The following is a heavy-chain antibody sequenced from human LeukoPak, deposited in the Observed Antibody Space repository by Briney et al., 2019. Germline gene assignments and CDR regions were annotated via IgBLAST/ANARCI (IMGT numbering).Heavy chain of an antibody. Sequence: GGSLRLSCAASGFTFTTYAMSWVRQAPGMGLEWVSSISNNGGDTYYVDSVKGRLSISRHNSKNTLYLQINSLRAEDTAMYYCAKSMSTGYRGFFDYWGQGTLVSVSS. D-gene: IGHD5/OR15-5a*01. V-gene: IGHV3-23*01. J-gene: IGHJ4*02. CDR3: AKSMSTGYRGFFDY. CDR2: ISNNGGDT. CDR1: GFTFTTYA.